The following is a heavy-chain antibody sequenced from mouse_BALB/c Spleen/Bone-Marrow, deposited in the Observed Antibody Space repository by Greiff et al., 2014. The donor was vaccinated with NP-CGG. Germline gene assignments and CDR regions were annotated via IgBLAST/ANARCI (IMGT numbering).Heavy chain of an antibody. CDR3: ARDGYDYAMAY. Sequence: VQRVESGPGLVAPSQSLSITCTVSGFSLTGYGVNWVRQPPGKGLEWLGMIWGDGSTDYNSALKSRLSINKDNSKSQVFLKLNSLQTDDTARYYCARDGYDYAMAYWGQGTSVTVSS. V-gene: IGHV2-6-7*01. CDR1: GFSLTGYG. CDR2: IWGDGST. D-gene: IGHD2-14*01. J-gene: IGHJ4*01.